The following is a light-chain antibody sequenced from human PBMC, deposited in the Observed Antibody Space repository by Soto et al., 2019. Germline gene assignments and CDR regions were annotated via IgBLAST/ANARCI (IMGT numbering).Light chain of an antibody. CDR1: QSVHSN. J-gene: IGKJ3*01. V-gene: IGKV3-15*01. Sequence: EVVLTQSPATLSVSPGERATLSCRASQSVHSNFYASTRATGIPARFSGSGSGTEFTLTISSLQSEDFGVYYCQHYSNRPPTFGPGTIVEIK. CDR2: YAS. CDR3: QHYSNRPPT.